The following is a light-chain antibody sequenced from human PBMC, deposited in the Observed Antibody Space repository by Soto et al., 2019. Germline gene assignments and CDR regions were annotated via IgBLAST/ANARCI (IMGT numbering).Light chain of an antibody. CDR2: GAS. Sequence: EVVMTQSPATLSLSPGERATLSCRASQSVSRNLAWYQQKPGQAPRLLMYGASTRAADVPARFSGSGSGTEFTIAISSLQSEDFAVYYCLQYNNWPPWTFGQGTMVDIK. CDR3: LQYNNWPPWT. CDR1: QSVSRN. V-gene: IGKV3-15*01. J-gene: IGKJ1*01.